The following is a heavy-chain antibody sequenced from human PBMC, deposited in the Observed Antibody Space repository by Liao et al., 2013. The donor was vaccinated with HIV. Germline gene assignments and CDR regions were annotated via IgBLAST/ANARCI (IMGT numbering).Heavy chain of an antibody. CDR1: GGSISSYY. V-gene: IGHV4-59*12. CDR2: FYYSGSS. J-gene: IGHJ6*03. CDR3: ARAAGGYSSSWTYFYYYYYLDV. D-gene: IGHD6-13*01. Sequence: QVQLQESGPGLVKPSETLSLTCSVSGGSISSYYWSWIRQPPGKGLEWIGHFYYSGSSNYNPSLKSRVTMSIDTSKNQFSLKLSSVTAADTAVYYCARAAGGYSSSWTYFYYYYYLDVWGKGTTVTVSS.